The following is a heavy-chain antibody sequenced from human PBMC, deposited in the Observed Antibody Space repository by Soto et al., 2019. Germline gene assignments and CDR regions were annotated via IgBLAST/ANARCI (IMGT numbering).Heavy chain of an antibody. CDR3: ASLKVATLDY. J-gene: IGHJ4*02. CDR1: GFTFSSYA. V-gene: IGHV3-30-3*01. Sequence: PGGSLRLSCAASGFTFSSYAMHWVRQAPGKGLEWVAVISYDGSNKYYADSVKGRFTISRDNSKNTLYLQMNSLRAEDTAVYYCASLKVATLDYWGQGTLVTVSS. CDR2: ISYDGSNK. D-gene: IGHD5-12*01.